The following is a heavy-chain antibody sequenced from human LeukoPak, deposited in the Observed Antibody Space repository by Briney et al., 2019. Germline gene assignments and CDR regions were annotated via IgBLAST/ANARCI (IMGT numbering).Heavy chain of an antibody. CDR1: GGSISIYY. CDR2: IYYTGTT. D-gene: IGHD3-9*01. V-gene: IGHV4-59*01. CDR3: ARGEDFERYYLAY. Sequence: SETLSLTCSVSGGSISIYYWTWIRQIPGKGLEWIVYIYYTGTTNYNPLFESRATISVDTSKNQFSLTLTSVTAADTAVYFCARGEDFERYYLAYWGQGTLVTVSS. J-gene: IGHJ4*02.